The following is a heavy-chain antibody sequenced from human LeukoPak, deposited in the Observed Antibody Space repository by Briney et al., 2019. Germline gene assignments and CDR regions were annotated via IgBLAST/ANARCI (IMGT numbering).Heavy chain of an antibody. J-gene: IGHJ4*02. CDR2: INPSGGST. CDR3: ARAPLLGMATIPFDY. CDR1: GYTFTSYY. D-gene: IGHD5-24*01. Sequence: GASVKVPCKASGYTFTSYYMHWVRQAPGQGLEWMGIINPSGGSTSYAQKFQGRVTMTRDTSTSTVYMELSSLRSEDTAVYYCARAPLLGMATIPFDYWGQGTLVTVSS. V-gene: IGHV1-46*01.